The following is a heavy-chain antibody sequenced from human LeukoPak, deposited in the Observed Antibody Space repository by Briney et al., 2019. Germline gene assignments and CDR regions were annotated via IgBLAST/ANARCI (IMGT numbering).Heavy chain of an antibody. CDR1: GFTFSSYA. CDR2: ISGSGGGT. CDR3: AKAEGITMIVVVITPFDY. V-gene: IGHV3-23*01. Sequence: GGSLRLSCAASGFTFSSYAMSWVRQAPGKGLEWVSAISGSGGGTYYADSVKGRFTISRDNSKDTLYLQMNSLRAEDTAVYYCAKAEGITMIVVVITPFDYWGQGTLVTVSS. D-gene: IGHD3-22*01. J-gene: IGHJ4*02.